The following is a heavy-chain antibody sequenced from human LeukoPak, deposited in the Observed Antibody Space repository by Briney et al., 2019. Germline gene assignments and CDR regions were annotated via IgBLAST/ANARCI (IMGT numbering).Heavy chain of an antibody. CDR3: ARLMYYYDSSGYYYYYYYMDV. CDR2: VYPADSDT. CDR1: GYSFTSYW. J-gene: IGHJ6*03. Sequence: GESLKISCKGSGYSFTSYWIAWVRQMPGQGLEWIGVVYPADSDTRYSRSFQGQVTISVDKSISTAYLQWSSLKASDTAMYYCARLMYYYDSSGYYYYYYYMDVWGKGTTVTVSS. V-gene: IGHV5-51*01. D-gene: IGHD3-22*01.